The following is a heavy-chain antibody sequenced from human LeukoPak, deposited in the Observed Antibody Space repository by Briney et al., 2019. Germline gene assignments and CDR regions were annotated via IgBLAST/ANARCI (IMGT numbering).Heavy chain of an antibody. Sequence: PSETLSLTCTVSGGSISSYYWSWIRQPAGKGLEWIGRIYTSGSTNYNPSLKSRVTMSVDTSKNQFSLKLSSVTAADTAVYYCARALYCSSTSCSEGSYYFDYWGQGTLVTVSS. V-gene: IGHV4-4*07. CDR3: ARALYCSSTSCSEGSYYFDY. J-gene: IGHJ4*02. CDR1: GGSISSYY. CDR2: IYTSGST. D-gene: IGHD2-2*01.